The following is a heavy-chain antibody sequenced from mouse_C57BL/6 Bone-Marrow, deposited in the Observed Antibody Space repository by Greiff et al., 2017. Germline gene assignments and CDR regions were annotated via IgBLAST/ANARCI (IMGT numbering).Heavy chain of an antibody. CDR1: GFTFSDYG. Sequence: EVKLMESGGGLVKPGGSLKLSCAASGFTFSDYGMHWVRQAPEKGLEWVAYISSGSSTIYYADTVKGRFTISRDNAKKTLFLQMTSLGSEDTAMYYCARRYYYGSSYAMDYWGQGTSVTVSS. CDR3: ARRYYYGSSYAMDY. CDR2: ISSGSSTI. V-gene: IGHV5-17*01. D-gene: IGHD1-1*01. J-gene: IGHJ4*01.